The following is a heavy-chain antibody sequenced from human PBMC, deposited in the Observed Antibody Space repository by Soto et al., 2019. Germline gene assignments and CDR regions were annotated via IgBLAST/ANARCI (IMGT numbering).Heavy chain of an antibody. V-gene: IGHV4-59*01. CDR1: GGSISSYY. CDR3: ARAVGEWFDP. J-gene: IGHJ5*02. D-gene: IGHD2-2*01. Sequence: PSETLSLTCTVSGGSISSYYCRWIRQPPGKGLEWIGYIYYSGSTNYNPSLKSRVTISVDTSKNQFSLKLSSVTAADTAVYYCARAVGEWFDPWGQGTLVTVSS. CDR2: IYYSGST.